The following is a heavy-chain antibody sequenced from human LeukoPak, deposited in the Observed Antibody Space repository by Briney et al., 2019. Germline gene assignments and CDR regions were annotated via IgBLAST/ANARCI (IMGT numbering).Heavy chain of an antibody. CDR2: IYHSGST. V-gene: IGHV4-38-2*02. CDR1: GYSLSSGYY. CDR3: ATITPFDY. J-gene: IGHJ4*02. Sequence: SETLSLTCTVSGYSLSSGYYWGWIRQPPGKGLEWIGSIYHSGSTYYNPSLKSRVTISVDTSKNQFSLKLSSVTAADTAVYYCATITPFDYWGQGTLVTVSS. D-gene: IGHD1-14*01.